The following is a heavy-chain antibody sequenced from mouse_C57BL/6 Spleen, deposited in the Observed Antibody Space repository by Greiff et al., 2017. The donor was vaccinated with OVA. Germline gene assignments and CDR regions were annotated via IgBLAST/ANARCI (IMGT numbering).Heavy chain of an antibody. Sequence: EVMLVESGGGLVKPGGSLKLSCAASGFTFSDYGMHWVRQAPEKGLEWVAYISSCSSTIYYADTVKGRFTISRDNAKNTLFLQMTSLRSEDTAMYYCARWGTTVVATDAMDYWGQGTSVTVSS. J-gene: IGHJ4*01. D-gene: IGHD1-1*01. CDR2: ISSCSSTI. CDR1: GFTFSDYG. CDR3: ARWGTTVVATDAMDY. V-gene: IGHV5-17*01.